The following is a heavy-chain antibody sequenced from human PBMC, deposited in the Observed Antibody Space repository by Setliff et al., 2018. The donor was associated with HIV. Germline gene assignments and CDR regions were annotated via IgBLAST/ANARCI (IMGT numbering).Heavy chain of an antibody. CDR1: GYTFTSYG. D-gene: IGHD2-2*02. CDR2: IIPILGIP. V-gene: IGHV1-69*04. Sequence: SVKVSCKASGYTFTSYGITWVRQAPGQGLEWMGRIIPILGIPNYAQNFQGRLTIRADKSTRTAYLELSSLRSDDSAVYFCAKEQEIGSYLGPWGQGTLVTVS. J-gene: IGHJ5*02. CDR3: AKEQEIGSYLGP.